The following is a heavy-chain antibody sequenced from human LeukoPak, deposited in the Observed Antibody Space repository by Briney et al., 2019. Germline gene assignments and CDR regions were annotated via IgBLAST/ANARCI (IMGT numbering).Heavy chain of an antibody. CDR2: MNPNSGNT. CDR3: IVVVPAARRGY. Sequence: ASVKVSCKASGYTFTSYDINWVRQATGQGLEWMGWMNPNSGNTGYAQKFQGRVTITRNTSISTAYMELSSLRSEDTAVYYCIVVVPAARRGYWGQGTLVTVSS. J-gene: IGHJ4*02. D-gene: IGHD2-2*01. CDR1: GYTFTSYD. V-gene: IGHV1-8*01.